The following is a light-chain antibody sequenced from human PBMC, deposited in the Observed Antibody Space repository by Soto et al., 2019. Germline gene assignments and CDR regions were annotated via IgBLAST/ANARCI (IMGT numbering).Light chain of an antibody. J-gene: IGKJ5*01. V-gene: IGKV3-20*01. CDR2: GAS. Sequence: EIVLTQSPGTLSLSPGERATLSCRAIQSVSSNYLAWYQQKPGQAPRLLIYGASNRATGIPDRFSGSGSGTDFTLTISRLEPEEFAVYYCQQYGSSPPITFGQGTRLEIK. CDR1: QSVSSNY. CDR3: QQYGSSPPIT.